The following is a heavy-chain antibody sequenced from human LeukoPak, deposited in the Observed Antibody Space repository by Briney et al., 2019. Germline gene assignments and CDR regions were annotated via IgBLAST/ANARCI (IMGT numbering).Heavy chain of an antibody. D-gene: IGHD2/OR15-2a*01. J-gene: IGHJ5*02. CDR3: ARGATLYSAGEENWFDP. V-gene: IGHV4-30-4*08. CDR2: IYYSGST. Sequence: KTSQTLSLTCTVSGGSISSGSYYWSWIRQPAGKGLEWIGYIYYSGSTYYNPSLKSRVTISVDTSKNQFSLKLSSVTAADTAVYYCARGATLYSAGEENWFDPWGQGTLVTVSS. CDR1: GGSISSGSYY.